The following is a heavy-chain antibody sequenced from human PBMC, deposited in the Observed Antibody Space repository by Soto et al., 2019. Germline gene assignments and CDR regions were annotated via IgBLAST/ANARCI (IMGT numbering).Heavy chain of an antibody. CDR2: IYRGSP. CDR3: SRDQGLGAGYFAL. CDR1: GGSVSSGTYY. D-gene: IGHD7-27*01. V-gene: IGHV4-61*01. Sequence: QVQLQESGPGQVKPSETLFLTCTVSGGSVSSGTYYWSWIRQPAGKGLEWMGYIYRGSPNYNPSLESRATISVDTSRTQFSLMLNSVTAADTAVYYCSRDQGLGAGYFALWGRGTLVTVSS. J-gene: IGHJ2*01.